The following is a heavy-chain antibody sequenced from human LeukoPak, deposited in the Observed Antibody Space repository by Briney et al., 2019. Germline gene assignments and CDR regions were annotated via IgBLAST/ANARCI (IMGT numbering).Heavy chain of an antibody. CDR1: GFTVSSNY. J-gene: IGHJ4*02. CDR2: IYSGGST. CDR3: ARDPIHDY. D-gene: IGHD5-18*01. V-gene: IGHV3-53*01. Sequence: GGSLRLSCAASGFTVSSNYMNWVRQAPGRGLEWVSVIYSGGSTYYADSVKGRFTISRDNSKNTLYLQMNSLRAEDTAVYYCARDPIHDYWGQGTLVTVSS.